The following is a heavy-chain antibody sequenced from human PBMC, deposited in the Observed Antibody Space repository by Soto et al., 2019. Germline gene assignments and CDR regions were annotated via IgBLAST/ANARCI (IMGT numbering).Heavy chain of an antibody. D-gene: IGHD3-3*01. V-gene: IGHV3-33*01. J-gene: IGHJ6*02. Sequence: PGGSLRLSCAASGFTFSSYGMHWVRQAPGKGLEWVAVIWYDGSNKYYADSVKGRFTISRDNSKNTLYLQMNSLRAEDTAVYYCASLYYDFWSATEEYYYAMDVWDQGTTVTVSS. CDR2: IWYDGSNK. CDR1: GFTFSSYG. CDR3: ASLYYDFWSATEEYYYAMDV.